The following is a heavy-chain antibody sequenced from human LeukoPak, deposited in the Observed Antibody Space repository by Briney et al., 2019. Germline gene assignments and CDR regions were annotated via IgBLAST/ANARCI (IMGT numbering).Heavy chain of an antibody. D-gene: IGHD3-3*01. V-gene: IGHV1-18*01. J-gene: IGHJ4*02. Sequence: ASVKVSCKASGYTFTSYGISWVRQAPGQGLEWMGLISAYNGNTNYAQKLQGRVTMTTDTSTSTAYMELRSLRSDDTAVYYCARDSTIFGVAVFDYWGQGTLVSVSS. CDR3: ARDSTIFGVAVFDY. CDR2: ISAYNGNT. CDR1: GYTFTSYG.